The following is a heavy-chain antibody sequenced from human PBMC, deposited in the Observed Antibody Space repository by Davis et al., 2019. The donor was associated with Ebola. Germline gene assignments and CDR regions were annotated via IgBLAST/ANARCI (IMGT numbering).Heavy chain of an antibody. Sequence: GGSLRLSCAASGFTFSSYSMNWVRQAPGKGLEWVSSISSSSSYIYYADSVKGRFTISRDNAKNSLYLQMNSLRAEDTAVYYCARYGAQLQHLDWLLYHRPLDYWGQGTLVTVSS. V-gene: IGHV3-21*01. J-gene: IGHJ4*02. CDR1: GFTFSSYS. CDR2: ISSSSSYI. D-gene: IGHD3-9*01. CDR3: ARYGAQLQHLDWLLYHRPLDY.